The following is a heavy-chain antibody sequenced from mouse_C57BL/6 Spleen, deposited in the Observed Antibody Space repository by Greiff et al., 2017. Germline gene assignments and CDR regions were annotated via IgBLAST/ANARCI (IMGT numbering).Heavy chain of an antibody. Sequence: QVQLKESGAELVKPGASVKLSCKASGYTFTSYWMHWVKQRPGRGLGWIGRIDPNSGGTKYNEKFKSKATLTVDKPSSTAYMQLSSLTSEDSAFYYCASGYYYYYAMDYWGQGTSVTVSS. CDR3: ASGYYYYYAMDY. J-gene: IGHJ4*01. V-gene: IGHV1-72*01. CDR2: IDPNSGGT. CDR1: GYTFTSYW. D-gene: IGHD2-3*01.